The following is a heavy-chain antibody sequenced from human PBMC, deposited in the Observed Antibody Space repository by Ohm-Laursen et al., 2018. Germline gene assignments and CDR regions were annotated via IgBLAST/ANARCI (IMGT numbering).Heavy chain of an antibody. CDR3: ASLKPPLYYHGMDV. CDR2: ISSSGSTI. V-gene: IGHV3-11*01. Sequence: SLRLSCAASGFTFSDYYMSWIRQAPGKGLEWVSYISSSGSTIYYADSVKGRFTISRDNAKNSLYLQMNSLRAEDTAVYYCASLKPPLYYHGMDVWGQGTTVTVSS. CDR1: GFTFSDYY. J-gene: IGHJ6*02.